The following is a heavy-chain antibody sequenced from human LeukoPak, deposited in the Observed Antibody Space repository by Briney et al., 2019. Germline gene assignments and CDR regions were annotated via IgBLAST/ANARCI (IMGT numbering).Heavy chain of an antibody. J-gene: IGHJ5*02. CDR3: AKNGQSGFSFDP. CDR1: GGSLNGHY. V-gene: IGHV4-34*01. D-gene: IGHD3-3*01. CDR2: GSESGGT. Sequence: PSETLSLTCAVYGGSLNGHYWSWIRQPPGKGLEWIGEGSESGGTKFNPSLKSRVTISADTSRNQFSLKVKSVTAADTAVYYCAKNGQSGFSFDPWGQGTLVTVSS.